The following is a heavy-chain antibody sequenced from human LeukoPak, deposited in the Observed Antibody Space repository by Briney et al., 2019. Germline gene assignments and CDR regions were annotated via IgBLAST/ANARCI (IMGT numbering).Heavy chain of an antibody. CDR3: ARDYRHKGYCSSTSCLRYFDY. D-gene: IGHD2-2*01. V-gene: IGHV1-2*02. Sequence: EASVKVSCKASGYTFTGYYMHWVRQAPGQGLEWMGWINPNSGGTNYAQKFQGRVTMTRDTSISTAYMELSRLRSDDTAVYYCARDYRHKGYCSSTSCLRYFDYWGQGTLVTVSS. CDR1: GYTFTGYY. J-gene: IGHJ4*02. CDR2: INPNSGGT.